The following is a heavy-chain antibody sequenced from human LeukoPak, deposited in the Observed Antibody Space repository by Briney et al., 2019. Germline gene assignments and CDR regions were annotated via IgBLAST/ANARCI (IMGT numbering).Heavy chain of an antibody. J-gene: IGHJ4*02. CDR2: IYPGDSDT. Sequence: GESLKISCKGSGYSFTSYWIGWVRQMPGKGLEWMGIIYPGDSDTRYSPSFQGQVTISADKSISTAYLQWSSLKASDTAMYYCARQTYYYDSSGSQIAYWGQGTLVTVSS. CDR3: ARQTYYYDSSGSQIAY. D-gene: IGHD3-22*01. V-gene: IGHV5-51*01. CDR1: GYSFTSYW.